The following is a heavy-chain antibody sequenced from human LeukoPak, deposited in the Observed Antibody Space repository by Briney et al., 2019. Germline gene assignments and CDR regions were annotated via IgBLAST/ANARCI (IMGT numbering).Heavy chain of an antibody. J-gene: IGHJ4*02. CDR3: ARLGITGTTLYYFDY. CDR2: IYPGDSDT. Sequence: GESLKISCQGSGYTFTTYWIAWGPQKPGKGLEWRGIIYPGDSDTRYSPSFQGQVTISADKSTSTAYLQWSSLKASDTAMFYCARLGITGTTLYYFDYWGQGTLVTVSS. V-gene: IGHV5-51*01. CDR1: GYTFTTYW. D-gene: IGHD1-20*01.